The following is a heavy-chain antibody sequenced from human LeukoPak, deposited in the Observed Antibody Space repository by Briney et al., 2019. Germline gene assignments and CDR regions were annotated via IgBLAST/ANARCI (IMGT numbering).Heavy chain of an antibody. Sequence: PSETLSLTCAVYGGSFSYSYWSWIRQPPGKGLEWIGYIYYSGSTNYNPSLKSRVLISGDTSKNQISLKLTSVTAADTAVYFCARHRDYYDTWGHGTLVTVSS. V-gene: IGHV4-59*08. CDR2: IYYSGST. CDR3: ARHRDYYDT. J-gene: IGHJ4*01. D-gene: IGHD3-22*01. CDR1: GGSFSYSY.